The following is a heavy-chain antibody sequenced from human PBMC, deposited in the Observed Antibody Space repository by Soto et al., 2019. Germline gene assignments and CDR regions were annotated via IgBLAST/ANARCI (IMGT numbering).Heavy chain of an antibody. V-gene: IGHV3-30-3*01. J-gene: IGHJ5*02. CDR1: GFTFSSYA. Sequence: GGSLRLSCAASGFTFSSYAMHWVRQAPGKGLEWVAVISYDGSNKYYADSVKGRFTISRDNSKNTLYLQMNSLRAEDTAVYYCARDTGQWGDNWFDPWGQGTLVTVSS. CDR3: ARDTGQWGDNWFDP. CDR2: ISYDGSNK. D-gene: IGHD6-19*01.